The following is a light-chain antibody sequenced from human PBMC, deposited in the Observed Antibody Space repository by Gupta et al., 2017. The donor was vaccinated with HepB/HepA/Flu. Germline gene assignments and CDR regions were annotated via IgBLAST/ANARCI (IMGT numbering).Light chain of an antibody. J-gene: IGLJ2*01. CDR1: KLGDKY. CDR2: QDS. Sequence: SYELTQPPSVSVSPGQTASITCSGDKLGDKYACWYQQKPGQSPVLVIYQDSKRPSGIPERFSGANSGNTATLTISGTHAMDEADYYCQGWDSSTNVVFGGGTKLTVL. CDR3: QGWDSSTNVV. V-gene: IGLV3-1*01.